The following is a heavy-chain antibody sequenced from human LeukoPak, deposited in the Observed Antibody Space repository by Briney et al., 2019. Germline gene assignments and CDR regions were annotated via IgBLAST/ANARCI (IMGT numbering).Heavy chain of an antibody. Sequence: ASVKVSCKAFGYSFTGYHLHWVRQAPRQGLEWMGWANPKTGGTTYARKFQGRVTMTRDTSINTVNMELSRLTSDDTAVYYCAREFSSKLEWLAYVTGDDAFDVWDQGTMITVS. CDR1: GYSFTGYH. J-gene: IGHJ3*01. D-gene: IGHD3-3*01. V-gene: IGHV1-2*02. CDR2: ANPKTGGT. CDR3: AREFSSKLEWLAYVTGDDAFDV.